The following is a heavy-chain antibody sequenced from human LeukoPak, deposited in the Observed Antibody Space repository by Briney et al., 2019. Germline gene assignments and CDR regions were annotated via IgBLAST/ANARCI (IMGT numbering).Heavy chain of an antibody. V-gene: IGHV3-23*01. CDR3: AKCSTSAYTTGWFNWIDP. J-gene: IGHJ5*02. CDR1: GFTFTSDA. D-gene: IGHD6-19*01. Sequence: GGSLRLSCVASGFTFTSDAMNWVRQAPGKGLEWVSSTVSRGTTQYADSVKGRFTVSRDTSKNTLYLQMNSLRADDTAVYYCAKCSTSAYTTGWFNWIDPWGQGTLVTVSS. CDR2: TVSRGTT.